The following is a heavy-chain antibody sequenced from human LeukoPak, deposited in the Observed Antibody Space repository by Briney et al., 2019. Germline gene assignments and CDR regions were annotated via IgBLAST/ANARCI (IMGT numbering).Heavy chain of an antibody. CDR2: IHYSGST. D-gene: IGHD6-19*01. CDR3: ARAYSSGGYYFDY. J-gene: IGHJ4*02. CDR1: GGFTSGFY. V-gene: IGHV4-59*01. Sequence: PSETLSFTCTVSGGFTSGFYWSWIRQPPGKGQEWVGSIHYSGSTNYNPSLKSRVTISLDTSKNQFSLKLSSVTAADTAVYYCARAYSSGGYYFDYWGQGTLVTVSS.